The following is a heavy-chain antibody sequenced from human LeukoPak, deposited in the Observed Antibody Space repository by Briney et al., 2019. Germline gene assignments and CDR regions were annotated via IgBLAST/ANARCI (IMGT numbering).Heavy chain of an antibody. CDR3: ARGGDSGYYYDY. J-gene: IGHJ4*02. Sequence: GGSLRLSCAASGFTFSNYGMHWVRQAPGKGLEWVAVISFDGSYKYYADSVKGRFTISRDNSKNTLYLQMNSLRAEDTAVYYCARGGDSGYYYDYWGQGTLVTVSS. CDR1: GFTFSNYG. CDR2: ISFDGSYK. V-gene: IGHV3-30*03. D-gene: IGHD3-22*01.